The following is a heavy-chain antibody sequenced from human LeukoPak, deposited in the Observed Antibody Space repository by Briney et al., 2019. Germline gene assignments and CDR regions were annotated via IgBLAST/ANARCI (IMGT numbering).Heavy chain of an antibody. V-gene: IGHV3-30*18. CDR1: GFTFSSYG. CDR2: ISYDGSNK. D-gene: IGHD1-26*01. CDR3: AKVLRVGATTGEVDY. J-gene: IGHJ4*02. Sequence: PGGSLRLSCAASGFTFSSYGMHWVRQAPGKGLEWVAVISYDGSNKYYADSVKGRFTISRDNSKNTLYLQMNSLRAEDTAVHYCAKVLRVGATTGEVDYWGQGTLVTVSS.